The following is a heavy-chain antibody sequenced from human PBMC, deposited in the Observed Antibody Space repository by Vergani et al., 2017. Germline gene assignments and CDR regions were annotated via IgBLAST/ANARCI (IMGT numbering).Heavy chain of an antibody. CDR1: VFPFSDYA. CDR2: IIGSFFST. Sequence: SLRLSCAASVFPFSDYAMPFFLPAPVPGLEWVSLIIGSFFSTYSADSLKGRFTISRDNSKNSLYLQMNSLRTEDTALYYCAKELGGQGVERYRRSWRAPYYYYGMDVWGQGP. D-gene: IGHD6-13*01. CDR3: AKELGGQGVERYRRSWRAPYYYYGMDV. V-gene: IGHV3-43*02. J-gene: IGHJ6*02.